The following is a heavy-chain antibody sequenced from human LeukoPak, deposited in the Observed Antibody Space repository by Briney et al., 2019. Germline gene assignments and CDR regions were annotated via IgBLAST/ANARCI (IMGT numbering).Heavy chain of an antibody. D-gene: IGHD3-16*02. Sequence: SETLSLTCTVSGGSITGYYRSWIRQPPGKGLEWIGSIYYSGSTYYNPSLKSRVTISVDTSKNQFSLKLSSVTAADTAVYYCARLGDYVWGSYRPFDYWGQGTLVTVSS. CDR2: IYYSGST. V-gene: IGHV4-59*05. CDR3: ARLGDYVWGSYRPFDY. CDR1: GGSITGYY. J-gene: IGHJ4*02.